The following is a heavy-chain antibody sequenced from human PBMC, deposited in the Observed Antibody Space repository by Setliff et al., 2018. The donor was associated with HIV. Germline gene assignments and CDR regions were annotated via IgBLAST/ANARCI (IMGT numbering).Heavy chain of an antibody. J-gene: IGHJ6*03. CDR1: GGSLTTYY. CDR2: ITHSGNT. D-gene: IGHD7-27*01. V-gene: IGHV4-34*01. CDR3: AGNWGRYYYYYCMDV. Sequence: LSLTCAVSGGSLTTYYWTWIRQPPGKGLEWIGEITHSGNTNYNPSLKNRVSISFDTSKNQFSLRMGSVTAADTAVYYCAGNWGRYYYYYCMDVWGKGTTVTVSS.